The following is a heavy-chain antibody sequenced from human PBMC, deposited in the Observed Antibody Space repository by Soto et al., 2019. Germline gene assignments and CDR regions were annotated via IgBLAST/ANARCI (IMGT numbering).Heavy chain of an antibody. J-gene: IGHJ4*02. CDR2: ILHTGDT. D-gene: IGHD3-22*01. CDR1: GDSFTSSNW. V-gene: IGHV4-4*02. Sequence: QVQLQESGPGLVKPSGTLSLTCAVSGDSFTSSNWWTWVRQPPGKGLEWSGDILHTGDTDYSPSLKSRVTISVDTSNRQFSLSLTSVTAADTAVYYCARSPRRVDGKWFLDYWGQGTLVTVSS. CDR3: ARSPRRVDGKWFLDY.